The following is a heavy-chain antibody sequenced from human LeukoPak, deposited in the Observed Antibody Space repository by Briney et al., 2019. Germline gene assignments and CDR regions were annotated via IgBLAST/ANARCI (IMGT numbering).Heavy chain of an antibody. CDR1: GYTFTSYG. CDR3: ARCRTSIVVVPAAIPQNFDY. J-gene: IGHJ4*02. Sequence: GAVTVSCKASGYTFTSYGISGVRQAPGQGLEGMGCISAYNCNTNYAQKLQGRVTMTTDTSTTTAYMELRSLRSDDTAVYYCARCRTSIVVVPAAIPQNFDYWGQGTLVTVSS. V-gene: IGHV1-18*01. CDR2: ISAYNCNT. D-gene: IGHD2-2*02.